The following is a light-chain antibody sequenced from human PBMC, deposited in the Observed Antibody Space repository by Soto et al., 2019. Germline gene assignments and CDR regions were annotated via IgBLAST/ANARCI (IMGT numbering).Light chain of an antibody. J-gene: IGLJ1*01. CDR2: DVS. Sequence: QSALTQPASVSGSPGQSITISCTGTSSDVGGYNYVSWYQQHPVKAPKLMIYDVSNRTSGVSNSFSGSKSGNTASLTISGLQAEDEADYYCSSYTSSSFYVFGTGTKLTVL. CDR3: SSYTSSSFYV. V-gene: IGLV2-14*01. CDR1: SSDVGGYNY.